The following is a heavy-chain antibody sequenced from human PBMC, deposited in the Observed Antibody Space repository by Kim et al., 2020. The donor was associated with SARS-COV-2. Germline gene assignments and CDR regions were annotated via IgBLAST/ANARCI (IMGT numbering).Heavy chain of an antibody. Sequence: SETLSLTCTVSDASFSSSGGYYWGWIRQPPGKGLEWLGSIHYSGNTYYSPSLNSRVTISVDTSKNQFSLKLTSVTAADTAVYYCARSPSRTYYRFDCWGQGTLVTVSS. CDR2: IHYSGNT. J-gene: IGHJ4*02. V-gene: IGHV4-39*01. CDR3: ARSPSRTYYRFDC. D-gene: IGHD1-26*01. CDR1: DASFSSSGGYY.